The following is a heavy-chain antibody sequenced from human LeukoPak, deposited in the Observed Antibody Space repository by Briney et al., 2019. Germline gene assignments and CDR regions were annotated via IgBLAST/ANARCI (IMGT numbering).Heavy chain of an antibody. CDR3: ARTYDYYDSSGYYPQQTYYFDY. J-gene: IGHJ4*02. Sequence: SETLSLTCAVSGGSISSSNWWSWVRQPPGKGLEWIGEIYHSGSTNYNPSLKSRVTISVDKSKNQFSLKLSSVTAADTAVYYCARTYDYYDSSGYYPQQTYYFDYWGQGTLVTVSS. D-gene: IGHD3-22*01. V-gene: IGHV4-4*02. CDR1: GGSISSSNW. CDR2: IYHSGST.